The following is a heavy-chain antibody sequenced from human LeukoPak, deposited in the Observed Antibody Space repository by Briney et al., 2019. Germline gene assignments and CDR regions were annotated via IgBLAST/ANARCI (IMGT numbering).Heavy chain of an antibody. CDR2: ISSSGSTI. D-gene: IGHD3-9*01. CDR1: GFPFSDYY. J-gene: IGHJ3*02. CDR3: ARGYHDILTGHSGFDI. Sequence: GSLRLSCAASGFPFSDYYMSWIRQAPGKGLEWVSYISSSGSTIYYADSVKGRFTISRDNAKNTLYLQMNSLRAEDTALYYCARGYHDILTGHSGFDIWGQGTMVTVSS. V-gene: IGHV3-11*01.